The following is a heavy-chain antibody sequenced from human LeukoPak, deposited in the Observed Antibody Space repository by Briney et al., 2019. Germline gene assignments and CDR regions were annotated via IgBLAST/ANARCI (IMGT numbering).Heavy chain of an antibody. CDR1: GFTFSSYG. J-gene: IGHJ4*02. Sequence: GGSLRLSCAASGFTFSSYGMHWVRQAPGKGLEWVAVIWYDGSNKYYADSVKGRFTISRDNSKNTLYLQMNSLRAEDTAVYYCARDAGATVGGGFDYWGQGTLVTVYS. CDR3: ARDAGATVGGGFDY. V-gene: IGHV3-33*01. CDR2: IWYDGSNK. D-gene: IGHD4-23*01.